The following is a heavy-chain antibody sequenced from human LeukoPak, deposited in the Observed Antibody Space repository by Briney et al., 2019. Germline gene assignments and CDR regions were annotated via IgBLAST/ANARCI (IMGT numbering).Heavy chain of an antibody. CDR1: GFTFSSYW. CDR2: IKQDGSEK. V-gene: IGHV3-7*01. J-gene: IGHJ4*02. Sequence: GGSLRLSCAASGFTFSSYWMSWVRQAPGKGLEWVANIKQDGSEKDYVDSVKGRFTISRDNAKNSLYLQMNSLRAEDTAVYYCASYCSSISCYRFDYWGQGALVTVSS. D-gene: IGHD2-2*02. CDR3: ASYCSSISCYRFDY.